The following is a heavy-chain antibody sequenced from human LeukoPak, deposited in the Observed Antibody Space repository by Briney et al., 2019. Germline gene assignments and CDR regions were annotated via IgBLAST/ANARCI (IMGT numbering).Heavy chain of an antibody. CDR3: ERGGQWLAPGPDY. J-gene: IGHJ4*02. Sequence: SETLSLTCTVSGGSISSSGYYWSWIRQHPGKGLEWIGYMYYSGNTYYNPSLKSRVIISVDTSKNQFSLKLTSVTAADTAVYYCERGGQWLAPGPDYWGQATLVTVSS. V-gene: IGHV4-31*03. CDR1: GGSISSSGYY. CDR2: MYYSGNT. D-gene: IGHD6-19*01.